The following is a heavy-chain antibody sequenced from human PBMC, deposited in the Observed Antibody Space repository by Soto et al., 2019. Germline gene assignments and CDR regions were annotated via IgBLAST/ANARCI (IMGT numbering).Heavy chain of an antibody. J-gene: IGHJ6*02. D-gene: IGHD1-7*01. CDR2: ISYDGSNK. Sequence: ESGGGVVQPGRSLRLSCAASGFTFSSYAMHWVRQAPGKGLEWVAVISYDGSNKYYADSVKGRFTISRDNSKNTLYLQMTSLRAEDTAVYYCARDTRNCLYGMDVWGQGTTVTVSS. CDR1: GFTFSSYA. CDR3: ARDTRNCLYGMDV. V-gene: IGHV3-30-3*01.